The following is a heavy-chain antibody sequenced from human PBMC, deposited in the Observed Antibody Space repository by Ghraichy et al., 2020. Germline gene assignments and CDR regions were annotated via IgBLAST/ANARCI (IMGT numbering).Heavy chain of an antibody. CDR3: ASYSSSRSAPFDY. Sequence: SQTLSLTCAVYGGSFSGYYWSWIRQPPGKGLEWIGEINHSGSTNYNPSLKSRVTISVDTSKNQFSLKLSSVTAADTAVYYCASYSSSRSAPFDYWGQGTLVTVSS. D-gene: IGHD6-6*01. CDR2: INHSGST. V-gene: IGHV4-34*01. J-gene: IGHJ4*02. CDR1: GGSFSGYY.